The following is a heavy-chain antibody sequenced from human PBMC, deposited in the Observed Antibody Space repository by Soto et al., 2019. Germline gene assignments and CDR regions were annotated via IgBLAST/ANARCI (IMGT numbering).Heavy chain of an antibody. J-gene: IGHJ5*01. CDR2: IYNTGIT. CDR1: GGSITNYY. V-gene: IGHV4-59*08. Sequence: SETLSLTCTVSGGSITNYYWTWIRQPPGKGLEYIGLIYNTGITNYSPSLQSRVTISLDTSKNQFSLKLTSVTAADTAVYYCAGGVVYCGCGGCHHLFDSWGRGTLVTVSS. D-gene: IGHD2-21*01. CDR3: AGGVVYCGCGGCHHLFDS.